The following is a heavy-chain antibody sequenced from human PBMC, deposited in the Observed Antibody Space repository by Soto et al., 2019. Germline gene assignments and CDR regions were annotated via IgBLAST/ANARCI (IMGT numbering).Heavy chain of an antibody. CDR3: ARDRTSGGLFDY. V-gene: IGHV1-46*01. CDR2: INPSGGSA. Sequence: QVQLVQSGAEVKKPGASVKVSCKASGYTFTSYYMLWVRQAPGQGLEWMGIINPSGGSANYAQKFQGRVTMTRDTSTSTVYMELSSLRSDDTAVYYCARDRTSGGLFDYWGQGTLVTVSS. J-gene: IGHJ4*02. CDR1: GYTFTSYY. D-gene: IGHD2-15*01.